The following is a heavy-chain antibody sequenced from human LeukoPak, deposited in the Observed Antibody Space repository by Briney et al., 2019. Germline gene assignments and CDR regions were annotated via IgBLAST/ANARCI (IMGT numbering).Heavy chain of an antibody. CDR2: IKGDPDGGTT. CDR1: GVTLSSYG. CDR3: TTEAITIFGVAPPDY. D-gene: IGHD3-3*01. J-gene: IGHJ4*02. Sequence: GGSLRLSCAASGVTLSSYGMSWVRQAPGKGLEWVGRIKGDPDGGTTEFAAPVKGRFTVSRDYSKNTLYLQMDSLKSEDTGVYFCTTEAITIFGVAPPDYWGQGTLVTVSS. V-gene: IGHV3-15*01.